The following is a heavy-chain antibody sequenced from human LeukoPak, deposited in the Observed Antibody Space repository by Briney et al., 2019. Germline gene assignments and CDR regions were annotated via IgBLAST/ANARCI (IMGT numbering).Heavy chain of an antibody. Sequence: GGSLRLSCAASGFTFSSYAMSWVRQAPGKGLEWVSAISGSGGSTYYADSVKGRFTTSRDNSKNTLYLQMNSLRAEDTAVYYCAKTQTYYYGSGTPYYFDYWGQGTLVTVSS. D-gene: IGHD3-10*01. CDR2: ISGSGGST. V-gene: IGHV3-23*01. CDR3: AKTQTYYYGSGTPYYFDY. CDR1: GFTFSSYA. J-gene: IGHJ4*02.